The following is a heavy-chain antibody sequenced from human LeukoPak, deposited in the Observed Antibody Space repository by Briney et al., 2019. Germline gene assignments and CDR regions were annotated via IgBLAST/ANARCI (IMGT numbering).Heavy chain of an antibody. D-gene: IGHD2-15*01. CDR3: ARAGYCSGGSCFRVYYFDS. Sequence: SETLSLTCTVSGGSMSGYFWSWIRQPPGKGLEWIGYIYYSGSTNYNPSLKSRVTISVDTSKNQFSLKLSSVTAADTAVYYCARAGYCSGGSCFRVYYFDSWGQGALVTVSS. V-gene: IGHV4-59*01. CDR2: IYYSGST. J-gene: IGHJ4*02. CDR1: GGSMSGYF.